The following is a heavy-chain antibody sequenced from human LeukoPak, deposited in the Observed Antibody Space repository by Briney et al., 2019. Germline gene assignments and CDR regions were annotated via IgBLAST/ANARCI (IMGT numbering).Heavy chain of an antibody. J-gene: IGHJ4*02. V-gene: IGHV1-2*02. CDR2: INPNSGGT. D-gene: IGHD6-19*01. Sequence: ASVNLSCKASGYTFTGYYMHWERQAPGQGLEWMGWINPNSGGTNYAQKFQGRVTMTRDTSISTAYMELSRLRSDDTAVYYCARDHEPQWPVDYWGQGTLVTVSS. CDR1: GYTFTGYY. CDR3: ARDHEPQWPVDY.